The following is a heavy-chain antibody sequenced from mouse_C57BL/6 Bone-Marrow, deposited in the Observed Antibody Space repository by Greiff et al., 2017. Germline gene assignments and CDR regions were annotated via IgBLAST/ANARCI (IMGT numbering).Heavy chain of an antibody. CDR3: ARHGNYVPYYAMDY. V-gene: IGHV5-6*01. J-gene: IGHJ4*01. CDR2: ISSGGSYT. D-gene: IGHD1-1*01. Sequence: EVQLQESGGDLVKPGGSLKLSCAASGFTFSSSGMSWVRQTPDKRLEWVATISSGGSYTYYPDSVKGRFTISRDNAKNPLYLQMSSLKSEDTAMYYCARHGNYVPYYAMDYWGQGTSVTVSS. CDR1: GFTFSSSG.